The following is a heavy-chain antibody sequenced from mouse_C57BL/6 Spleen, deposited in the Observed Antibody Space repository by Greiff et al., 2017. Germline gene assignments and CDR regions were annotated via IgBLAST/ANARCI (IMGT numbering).Heavy chain of an antibody. Sequence: QVQLQQPGTELVKPGASVKLSCKASGYTFTSYWMHWVKQRPGQGLEWIGNINPSNGGTNYNEKFKSKATLTVDKSSSTAYMQLSSLTSEDPAVYYCARGEFGNYYAMDYWGQGTSVTVSS. CDR2: INPSNGGT. CDR1: GYTFTSYW. V-gene: IGHV1-53*01. CDR3: ARGEFGNYYAMDY. D-gene: IGHD2-10*02. J-gene: IGHJ4*01.